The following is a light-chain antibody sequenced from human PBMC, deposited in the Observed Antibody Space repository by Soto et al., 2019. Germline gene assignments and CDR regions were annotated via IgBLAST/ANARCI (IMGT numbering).Light chain of an antibody. Sequence: QSALTQPASVSGSPGQSITISCTGTSSDVGGYNYVSWDQQHPGKAPKFMIYDVSNRPSGVSNRFSGSKSGNTASLTISGLQAEDEADYYCCSYTPSNNRQIVFGTVTKLTVL. CDR1: SSDVGGYNY. V-gene: IGLV2-14*01. CDR3: CSYTPSNNRQIV. CDR2: DVS. J-gene: IGLJ1*01.